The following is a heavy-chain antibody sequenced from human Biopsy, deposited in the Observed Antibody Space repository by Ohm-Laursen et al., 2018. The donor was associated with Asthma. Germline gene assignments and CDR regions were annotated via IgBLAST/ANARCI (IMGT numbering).Heavy chain of an antibody. Sequence: ASVKVSCKGSRDIFSSYGFSWVRQAPGQGLEWMGGIIPISLTPSYARRFRGRVTISADEYTRTAYMELSSLRSEDTAVYYCARDPSYFVPSVEGWHLWGQGTMVTVSS. CDR3: ARDPSYFVPSVEGWHL. CDR2: IIPISLTP. D-gene: IGHD3-10*02. J-gene: IGHJ3*01. V-gene: IGHV1-69*13. CDR1: RDIFSSYG.